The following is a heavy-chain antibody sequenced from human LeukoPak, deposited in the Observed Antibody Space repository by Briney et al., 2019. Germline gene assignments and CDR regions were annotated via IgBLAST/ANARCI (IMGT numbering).Heavy chain of an antibody. CDR2: FFYSGST. CDR1: GDSISSNYY. D-gene: IGHD3-3*01. V-gene: IGHV4-39*01. CDR3: ARHGVVSAPLRITFDI. J-gene: IGHJ3*02. Sequence: SETLSLTCTVSGDSISSNYYWGWIRQPPGKGLEWIVSFFYSGSTYYNPSLKSRVTISVDTSKNQFSLRLSSVTAADTAVYYCARHGVVSAPLRITFDIWGQGTMVTVSS.